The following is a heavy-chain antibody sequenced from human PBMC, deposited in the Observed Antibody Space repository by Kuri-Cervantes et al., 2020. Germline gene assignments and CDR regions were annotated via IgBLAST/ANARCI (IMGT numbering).Heavy chain of an antibody. CDR1: GFTFSSYG. J-gene: IGHJ4*02. D-gene: IGHD6-13*01. CDR2: ITGSGGST. Sequence: LSLTCAASGFTFSSYGMHWVRQAPGKGLEWVSGITGSGGSTYYADSVKGRFTISRDNSKNTLYLQIDSLRAEDTAIYYCAKRMSYSSSWYYFDYWGQGTLVTVSS. V-gene: IGHV3-23*01. CDR3: AKRMSYSSSWYYFDY.